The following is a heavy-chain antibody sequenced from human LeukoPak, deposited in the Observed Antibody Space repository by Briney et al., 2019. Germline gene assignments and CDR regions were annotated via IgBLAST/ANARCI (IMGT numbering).Heavy chain of an antibody. V-gene: IGHV3-30*04. CDR1: GFPFSYYA. CDR3: ARAFGAVTGTYFDY. Sequence: PGGSLRLSCAATGFPFSYYAMHWVRQAPGKGLEWVAVISSDGSNKYYVDSVKGRFTISRDNSKDTLYLQMNSLRAEDTAVYYCARAFGAVTGTYFDYWGQGTLVTVSS. CDR2: ISSDGSNK. J-gene: IGHJ4*02. D-gene: IGHD6-19*01.